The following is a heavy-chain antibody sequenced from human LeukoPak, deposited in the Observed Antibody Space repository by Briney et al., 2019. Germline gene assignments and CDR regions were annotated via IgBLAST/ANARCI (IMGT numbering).Heavy chain of an antibody. V-gene: IGHV3-66*01. CDR3: ARDLGSGPYYYYYYYGMDV. J-gene: IGHJ6*02. CDR1: GFTVSSNY. Sequence: GGSLRLSCAASGFTVSSNYMSWVRQAPGKGLEWVSVIYSGGSTYYADSVKGRFTISRDNSKNTLYLQMNSLRAEDTAVYYCARDLGSGPYYYYYYYGMDVWGQGTTVTVSS. CDR2: IYSGGST. D-gene: IGHD6-19*01.